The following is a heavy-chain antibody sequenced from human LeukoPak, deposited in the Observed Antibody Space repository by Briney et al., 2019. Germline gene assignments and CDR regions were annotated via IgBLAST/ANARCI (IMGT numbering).Heavy chain of an antibody. D-gene: IGHD3-3*01. CDR2: INPNSGGT. CDR1: GYTFTGYY. V-gene: IGHV1-2*02. J-gene: IGHJ6*04. CDR3: ARVALRFLEWLCLNV. Sequence: ASVKVSCKASGYTFTGYYMHWVRQATGQGLEWMGWINPNSGGTNYAQKFQGRVTMTRDTSISTAYMELSRLRSDDTAVYYCARVALRFLEWLCLNVWGKGTTVTVSS.